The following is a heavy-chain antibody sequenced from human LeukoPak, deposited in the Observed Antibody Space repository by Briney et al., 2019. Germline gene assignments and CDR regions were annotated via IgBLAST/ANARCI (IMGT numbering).Heavy chain of an antibody. J-gene: IGHJ4*02. CDR3: ATIGDRRGGEIYRIDY. D-gene: IGHD3-16*02. V-gene: IGHV3-30-3*01. CDR1: GFTFSNYA. Sequence: GRSLGLSCAASGFTFSNYAMHWVRQAPGKGLEWVAVVSYDGSNKYYADSVKGRFTISRINSKNTLYLQMNSLRAEDAAVYYCATIGDRRGGEIYRIDYWGQGTLVTVSS. CDR2: VSYDGSNK.